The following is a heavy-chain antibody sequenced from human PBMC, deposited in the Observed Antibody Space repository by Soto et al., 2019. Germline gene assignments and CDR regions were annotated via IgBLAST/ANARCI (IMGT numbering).Heavy chain of an antibody. Sequence: GGSLRLSCAASGFTFSSYAMSWVRQAPGKGLEWVSAISGSGGSTYYADSVKGRFTISRDNSKNTLYLQMSSLRAEDTAVYYCAKVGGIAAAAPTLHWGQGTLVTVSS. J-gene: IGHJ4*02. V-gene: IGHV3-23*01. CDR1: GFTFSSYA. CDR3: AKVGGIAAAAPTLH. CDR2: ISGSGGST. D-gene: IGHD6-13*01.